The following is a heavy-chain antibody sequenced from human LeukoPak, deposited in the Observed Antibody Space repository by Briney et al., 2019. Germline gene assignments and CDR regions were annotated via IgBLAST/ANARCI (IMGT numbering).Heavy chain of an antibody. J-gene: IGHJ5*02. D-gene: IGHD3-10*01. Sequence: GASVKVSCKASGYTFTTYSMNWVRQAPGQGLEWMGWINTRTGDPTYAQGFTGRFVFSLDTSVNTAYLQISSLKAEDTAMYYCARWGYGSGSYPNGGFDPWGQGTLVTVSS. CDR3: ARWGYGSGSYPNGGFDP. V-gene: IGHV7-4-1*02. CDR1: GYTFTTYS. CDR2: INTRTGDP.